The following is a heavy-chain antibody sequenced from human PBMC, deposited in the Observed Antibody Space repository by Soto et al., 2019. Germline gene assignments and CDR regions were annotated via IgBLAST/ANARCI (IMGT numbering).Heavy chain of an antibody. D-gene: IGHD1-26*01. CDR1: GFTFSSYA. CDR3: AKDQHLSRATYFDY. J-gene: IGHJ4*02. V-gene: IGHV3-23*01. CDR2: ISGSGGST. Sequence: EVQLLESGGGLVQPGGSLRLSCAASGFTFSSYAMSWVRQAPGKGLEWVSAISGSGGSTFYADSVKGRFTISRDNSKNTLYLQMNILRAEDTAVYYCAKDQHLSRATYFDYWGQGTLVTVSS.